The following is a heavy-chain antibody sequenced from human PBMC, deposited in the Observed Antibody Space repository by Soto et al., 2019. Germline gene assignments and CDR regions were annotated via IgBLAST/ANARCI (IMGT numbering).Heavy chain of an antibody. CDR2: ISSSGSTI. CDR1: GFTFSDYY. CDR3: ARLVGAIPAYYYYYYMDV. V-gene: IGHV3-11*01. D-gene: IGHD1-26*01. J-gene: IGHJ6*03. Sequence: GGSLRLSCAASGFTFSDYYMSWIRQAPGKGLEWVSYISSSGSTIYYADSVNGRFTISRDNAKNSLYLQMNSLRAEDTAVYYCARLVGAIPAYYYYYYMDVWGKGTTVTVSS.